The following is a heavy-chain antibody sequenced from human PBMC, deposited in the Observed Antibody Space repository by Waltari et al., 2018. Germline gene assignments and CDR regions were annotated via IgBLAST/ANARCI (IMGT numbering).Heavy chain of an antibody. V-gene: IGHV1-3*01. CDR2: INAGNGNT. Sequence: QVQLVQSGAEVKKPGASVKVSCKASGYTFTNYAIHWVRQAPGQRLEWMGWINAGNGNTKNSQKFQGRVTITRDTSASTAYMELSSLRSEDTAVYYCARDPSQAYYYYYGMDVWGQGTTVTVSS. J-gene: IGHJ6*02. CDR1: GYTFTNYA. CDR3: ARDPSQAYYYYYGMDV.